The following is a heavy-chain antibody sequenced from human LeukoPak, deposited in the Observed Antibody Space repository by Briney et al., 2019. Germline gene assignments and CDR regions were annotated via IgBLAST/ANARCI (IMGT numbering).Heavy chain of an antibody. Sequence: GRSLRLSCAASGFTFSSYTIHWVRQAPGKGLEWGAVMSYDGSHKYYAESVKGRFTISRDNSKKTLYLQMNSPRGEDTAVYYCARDSRSWLVHPYWYYWGQGTLVTVSS. D-gene: IGHD6-19*01. V-gene: IGHV3-30-3*01. CDR1: GFTFSSYT. CDR3: ARDSRSWLVHPYWYY. CDR2: MSYDGSHK. J-gene: IGHJ4*02.